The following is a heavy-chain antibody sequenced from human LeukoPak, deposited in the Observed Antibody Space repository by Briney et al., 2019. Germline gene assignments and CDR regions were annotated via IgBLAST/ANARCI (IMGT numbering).Heavy chain of an antibody. D-gene: IGHD3-22*01. CDR2: INPNSGGT. CDR1: GYTFTGYY. J-gene: IGHJ6*03. V-gene: IGHV1-2*02. CDR3: ARGYYYESSCYFYDYYYYYMDV. Sequence: ASVKVSCKASGYTFTGYYMHWVRQAPGQGLEWMGWINPNSGGTNYAQKFQGRVTMTRDTSISTAYMELSRLRSDDTAVYYCARGYYYESSCYFYDYYYYYMDVWGKGTTVTVSS.